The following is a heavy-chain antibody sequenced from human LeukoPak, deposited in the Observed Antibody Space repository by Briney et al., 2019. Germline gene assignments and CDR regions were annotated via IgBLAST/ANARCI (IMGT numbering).Heavy chain of an antibody. Sequence: SETLSLTCTVSGGSISSYYWSWIRQPPGKGLEWIGYTYYSGSTNYNPSLKSRVTISVDTSKNQFSLKLSPVTAADTAVYYCARVNSYGYAGYFDYWGQGTLVTVSS. CDR2: TYYSGST. CDR3: ARVNSYGYAGYFDY. D-gene: IGHD5-18*01. CDR1: GGSISSYY. J-gene: IGHJ4*02. V-gene: IGHV4-59*01.